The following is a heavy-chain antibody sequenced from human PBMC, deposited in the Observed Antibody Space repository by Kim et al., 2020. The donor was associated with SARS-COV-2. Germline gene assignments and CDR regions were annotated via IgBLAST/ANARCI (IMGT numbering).Heavy chain of an antibody. V-gene: IGHV3-43*01. CDR2: TT. D-gene: IGHD3-16*01. J-gene: IGHJ4*02. Sequence: TTHYTDSVRGRFTISRDNKKNSLYLQMNSLTTEDTALYYCAKDKGTLGSLDSWGQGTLVTVSS. CDR3: AKDKGTLGSLDS.